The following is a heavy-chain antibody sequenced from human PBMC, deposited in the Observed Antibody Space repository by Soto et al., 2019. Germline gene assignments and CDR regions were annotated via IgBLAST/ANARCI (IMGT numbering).Heavy chain of an antibody. CDR2: IDPSDSYT. CDR3: ASPSAIAARPEAHHAVDMDV. D-gene: IGHD6-6*01. CDR1: RYSFTSYW. V-gene: IGHV5-10-1*01. Sequence: GESLTLSFKGSRYSFTSYWISWVRQMPGKGLEWMGRIDPSDSYTNYSPSFQGHVTISADKSISTAYLQWSSLKASDTAMYYCASPSAIAARPEAHHAVDMDVWGQGTTVTVSS. J-gene: IGHJ6*02.